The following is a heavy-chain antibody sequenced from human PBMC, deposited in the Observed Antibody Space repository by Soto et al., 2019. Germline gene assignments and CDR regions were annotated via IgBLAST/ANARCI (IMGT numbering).Heavy chain of an antibody. J-gene: IGHJ4*02. Sequence: SETLSLTCTVSGGSISSYYWSWIRQPPGQGLEWIGYIYYSGSTNYNPSLKSRVTISVDTSKNQFSLKLSSVTAADTAVYYCARLVSDSSGWYSYYFDYWGQGTLVTVSS. CDR1: GGSISSYY. CDR2: IYYSGST. CDR3: ARLVSDSSGWYSYYFDY. D-gene: IGHD6-19*01. V-gene: IGHV4-59*01.